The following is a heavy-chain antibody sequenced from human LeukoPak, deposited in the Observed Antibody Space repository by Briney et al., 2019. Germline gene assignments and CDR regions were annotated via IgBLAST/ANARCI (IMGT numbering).Heavy chain of an antibody. Sequence: GASVKVSCKVSGYTLTELSMHWVRQAPGKGLEWMGGLDPEDGETIYAQKFQGRVTMTEDTSTDIAYMELSSLRSEDTAVYYCATALIGYCSSTSCYRTDYWGQGTLVTVSS. CDR2: LDPEDGET. CDR3: ATALIGYCSSTSCYRTDY. V-gene: IGHV1-24*01. J-gene: IGHJ4*02. CDR1: GYTLTELS. D-gene: IGHD2-2*01.